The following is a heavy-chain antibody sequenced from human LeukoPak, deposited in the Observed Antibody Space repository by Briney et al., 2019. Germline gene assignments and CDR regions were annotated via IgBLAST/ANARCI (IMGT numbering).Heavy chain of an antibody. Sequence: SQTLSLTCTVSGGSISNGVYYWSWIRQPPGKGLEWIGYIYYSGSTYYNPSLNSRVTISVDTSKNQFSLKLSSVTAADTAVYYCARARPYDAFDIWGQGTMVTVSS. J-gene: IGHJ3*02. CDR3: ARARPYDAFDI. V-gene: IGHV4-30-4*01. CDR1: GGSISNGVYY. CDR2: IYYSGST.